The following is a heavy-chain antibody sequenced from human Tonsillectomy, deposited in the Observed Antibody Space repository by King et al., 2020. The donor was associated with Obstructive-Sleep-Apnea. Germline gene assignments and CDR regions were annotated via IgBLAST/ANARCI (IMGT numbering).Heavy chain of an antibody. CDR3: ARARRGYYSQTYYYYGMDV. CDR2: INHSGST. V-gene: IGHV4-34*01. J-gene: IGHJ6*02. D-gene: IGHD3-3*01. CDR1: GGSFSGYY. Sequence: VQLQQWGAGLLKPSEPLSLTCAVYGGSFSGYYWSWIRQPPGKGLEWIGEINHSGSTNYNPSLKSRVTISVDTSKNQFSLKLSSVTAADTAVYYCARARRGYYSQTYYYYGMDVWGQGTTVTVSS.